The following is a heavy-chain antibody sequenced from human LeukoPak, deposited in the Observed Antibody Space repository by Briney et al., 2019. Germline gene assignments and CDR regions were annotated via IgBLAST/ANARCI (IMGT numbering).Heavy chain of an antibody. CDR3: AKDLIKCSGGSCYSASDY. D-gene: IGHD2-15*01. CDR1: GFTFYIYA. J-gene: IGHJ4*02. CDR2: ISGSGAGT. V-gene: IGHV3-23*01. Sequence: GGSLRLSCAASGFTFYIYAMSWVRQAPGKGLEWVSAISGSGAGTYYADSVKGRFTISRDNSKNTLYLQMNSLRAEDTAVYYCAKDLIKCSGGSCYSASDYWGQGTLVTVSA.